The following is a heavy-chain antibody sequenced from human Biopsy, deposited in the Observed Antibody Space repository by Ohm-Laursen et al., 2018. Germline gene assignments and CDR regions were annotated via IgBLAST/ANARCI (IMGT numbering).Heavy chain of an antibody. CDR2: IYFTGRT. D-gene: IGHD5-24*01. Sequence: SDTLSLTCPVSGGTIDSYYWSWIRQPPGKALEWIGYIYFTGRTSYNPSLKSRVTMSVNTSKKQFSLRLSSVTAADTAVYYCASAGYNPDWNFDLGGRGTRVTVSS. CDR1: GGTIDSYY. J-gene: IGHJ2*01. V-gene: IGHV4-59*07. CDR3: ASAGYNPDWNFDL.